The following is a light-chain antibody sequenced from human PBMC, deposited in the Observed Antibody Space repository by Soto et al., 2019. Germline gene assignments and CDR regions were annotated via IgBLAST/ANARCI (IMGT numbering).Light chain of an antibody. V-gene: IGKV1-5*01. CDR1: QCISGW. CDR3: QQYNTYWT. Sequence: DIQMTQSPSTLSASVGDRVTITCRASQCISGWLAWYQQKPGKAPKLLIYDASNLESGVPSRFSGSGSGTEFTLTISSLQPDDFATYYCQQYNTYWTFGQGTKVEI. J-gene: IGKJ1*01. CDR2: DAS.